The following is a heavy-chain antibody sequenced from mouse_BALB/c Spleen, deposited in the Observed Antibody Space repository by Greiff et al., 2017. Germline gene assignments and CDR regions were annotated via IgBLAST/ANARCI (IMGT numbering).Heavy chain of an antibody. CDR2: ISDGGSYT. CDR1: GFTFSDYY. Sequence: EVKVVESGGGLVKPGGSLKLSCAASGFTFSDYYMYWVRQTPEKRLEWVATISDGGSYTYYPDSVKGRFTISRDNAKNNLYLQMSSLKSEDTAMYYCARDGSWGQGTSVTVSS. V-gene: IGHV5-4*02. CDR3: ARDGS. J-gene: IGHJ4*01.